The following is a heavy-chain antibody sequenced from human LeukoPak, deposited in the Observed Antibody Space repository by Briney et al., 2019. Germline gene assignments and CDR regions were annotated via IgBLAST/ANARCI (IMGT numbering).Heavy chain of an antibody. V-gene: IGHV3-30-3*01. CDR2: ISYDGNNK. J-gene: IGHJ4*02. Sequence: PGGSLRLSCAASGFTFTTYTMHWVRQAPGKGLEWVALISYDGNNKYYADSVKGRFTISRDNSKNTLYLQVSSLRAGDTAVYYCARRSIADSSSFDYWGQGTLVTVSS. CDR3: ARRSIADSSSFDY. D-gene: IGHD3-22*01. CDR1: GFTFTTYT.